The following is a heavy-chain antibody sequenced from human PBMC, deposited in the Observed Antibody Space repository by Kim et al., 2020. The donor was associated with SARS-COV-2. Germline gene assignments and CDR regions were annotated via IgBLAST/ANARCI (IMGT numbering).Heavy chain of an antibody. CDR2: IYYSGST. V-gene: IGHV4-59*13. CDR1: GGSISSYY. D-gene: IGHD6-13*01. CDR3: ARGDSSSWYFL. Sequence: SETLSLTCTVSGGSISSYYWSWIRQPPGKGLEWIGYIYYSGSTNYNPSLKSRVTISVDTSKNQFSLKLSSVTAADTAVYYCARGDSSSWYFLWGQGTLVTVSS. J-gene: IGHJ4*02.